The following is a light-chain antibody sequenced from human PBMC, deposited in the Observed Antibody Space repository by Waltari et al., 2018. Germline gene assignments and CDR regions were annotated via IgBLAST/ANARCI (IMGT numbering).Light chain of an antibody. Sequence: DIQMTQSPSSLSASVGDRVIITCRASRGISNSLAWYQQKPGKAPNLLLYDASRLETGVPSRFCGSGSGTDYTLTISSLQPEDFATYYCQQCYGTPYTFGQGTKLEIK. J-gene: IGKJ2*01. V-gene: IGKV1-NL1*01. CDR1: RGISNS. CDR2: DAS. CDR3: QQCYGTPYT.